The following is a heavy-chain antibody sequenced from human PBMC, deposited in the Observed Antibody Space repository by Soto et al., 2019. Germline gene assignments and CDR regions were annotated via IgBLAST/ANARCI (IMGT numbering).Heavy chain of an antibody. J-gene: IGHJ6*02. D-gene: IGHD6-19*01. V-gene: IGHV1-69*01. CDR2: IIPIFGTA. Sequence: QVQLVQSGAEVKKPGSSVKVSCKASGGTFSSYAISWVRQAPGQGLEWMGGIIPIFGTANYAQKFQGRVTITADESTSTAYMELSSLRSEDTAVYYCARVPGAVAGPPDYYYYYGMDVWGQGTTVTVSS. CDR1: GGTFSSYA. CDR3: ARVPGAVAGPPDYYYYYGMDV.